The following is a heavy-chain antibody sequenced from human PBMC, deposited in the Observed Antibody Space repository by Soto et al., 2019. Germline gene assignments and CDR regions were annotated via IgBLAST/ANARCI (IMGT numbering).Heavy chain of an antibody. CDR1: GFSFRSYA. CDR3: AKAGQAHCSGGSCFSGWCDA. D-gene: IGHD2-15*01. CDR2: TSYDGSKK. V-gene: IGHV3-30*18. J-gene: IGHJ4*03. Sequence: QVQLVGSGGGVVQPGKSLRLSCVASGFSFRSYAMHWVRQAPGQGLEWVAFTSYDGSKKDYAASVKGRFTVSRGNFANILYLEMNSLSLAATAVYYCAKAGQAHCSGGSCFSGWCDAWGPGTQVTVSS.